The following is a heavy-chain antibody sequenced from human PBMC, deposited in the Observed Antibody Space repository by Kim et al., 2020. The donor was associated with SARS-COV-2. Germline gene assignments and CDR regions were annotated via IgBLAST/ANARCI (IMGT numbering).Heavy chain of an antibody. V-gene: IGHV5-51*01. CDR2: IYPGDSDT. CDR3: ASTMEMKYYYYYGMDV. Sequence: GESLKISCKGSGYSFTSYWIGWVRQMPGKGLEWMGIIYPGDSDTRYSPSFQGQVTISADKSISTAYLQWSSLKASDTAMYYCASTMEMKYYYYYGMDVWGQGTTVTVSS. J-gene: IGHJ6*02. CDR1: GYSFTSYW. D-gene: IGHD3-10*01.